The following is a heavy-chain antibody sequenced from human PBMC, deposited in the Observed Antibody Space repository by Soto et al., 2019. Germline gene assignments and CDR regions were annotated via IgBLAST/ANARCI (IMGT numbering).Heavy chain of an antibody. J-gene: IGHJ5*02. Sequence: PSETLSLTCTVSGASISGFYWSWIRKSAGKGLEWIGRIYATGTTDYNPSLKSRVMMSVDTSKKQFSLKLRPVTAADTAVYYCVRDGTKTLRDWFDPRGQGISVTVSS. D-gene: IGHD1-1*01. CDR3: VRDGTKTLRDWFDP. CDR1: GASISGFY. CDR2: IYATGTT. V-gene: IGHV4-4*07.